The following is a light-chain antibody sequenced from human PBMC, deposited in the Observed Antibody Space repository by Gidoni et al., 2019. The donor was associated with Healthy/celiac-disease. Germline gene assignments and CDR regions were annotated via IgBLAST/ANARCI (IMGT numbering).Light chain of an antibody. CDR1: QSVSSY. Sequence: ESVLTQSPATLSLSPGERATLPCRASQSVSSYLAWYQQKPGQAPRLLIYDASNRATGIPARFSGSGSGTDLTLTISSLEPEDFAVYYCQQRSLFGPGTKVDVK. CDR3: QQRSL. J-gene: IGKJ3*01. V-gene: IGKV3-11*01. CDR2: DAS.